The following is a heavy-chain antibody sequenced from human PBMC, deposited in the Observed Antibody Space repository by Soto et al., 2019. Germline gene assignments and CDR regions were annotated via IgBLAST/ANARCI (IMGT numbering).Heavy chain of an antibody. Sequence: SETLSLTCTVSGGSISSSSYYWGWIRQPPGKGLEWIGSIYYSGSTYYNPSLKSRVTISVDTSKNQFSLKLSSVTAADKAVYYCARPNGYPLGNFDYWGQGTPVTVSS. V-gene: IGHV4-39*01. CDR3: ARPNGYPLGNFDY. D-gene: IGHD5-18*01. CDR1: GGSISSSSYY. CDR2: IYYSGST. J-gene: IGHJ4*02.